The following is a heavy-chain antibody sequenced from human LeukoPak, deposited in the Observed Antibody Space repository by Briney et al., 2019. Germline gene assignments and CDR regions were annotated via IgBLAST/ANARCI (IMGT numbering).Heavy chain of an antibody. CDR1: GFTFGSYW. J-gene: IGHJ4*02. V-gene: IGHV3-74*01. CDR3: TRDGSYCGGDCYPTPFDY. CDR2: INIDGSST. D-gene: IGHD2-21*02. Sequence: GGSLRLSCAASGFTFGSYWMHWVRQAPGKGLVWVSRINIDGSSTNYADSVKGRFTISRDNAKNTLYLQMNSLRAEDTAVYYCTRDGSYCGGDCYPTPFDYWGQGTQVTVSS.